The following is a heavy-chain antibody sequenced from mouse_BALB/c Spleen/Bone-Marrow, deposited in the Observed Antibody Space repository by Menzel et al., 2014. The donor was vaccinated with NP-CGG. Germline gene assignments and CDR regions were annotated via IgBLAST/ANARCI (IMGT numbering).Heavy chain of an antibody. Sequence: QVQLQQPGAELVKPGASVKLSCKASGYTFSSDYMYWVKQRPGQGLEWIGEINPSNGGTNFNEKFKSKATLTVDKSSSTAYMQLSSLTSEDSAVYYCTRSRRAMDYWGRGTSVTVSS. CDR1: GYTFSSDY. D-gene: IGHD2-12*01. V-gene: IGHV1S81*02. CDR2: INPSNGGT. J-gene: IGHJ4*01. CDR3: TRSRRAMDY.